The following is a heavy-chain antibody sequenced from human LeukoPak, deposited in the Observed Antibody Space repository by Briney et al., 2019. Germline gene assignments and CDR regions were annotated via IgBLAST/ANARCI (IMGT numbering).Heavy chain of an antibody. Sequence: GGSLRLSCAASGFTFSTYWMNWCRQAPGKGLEGVGNINQDASERNYVDSVRGRFTISRDNAKNSLHLQMNSLRAEDTAVYYCATDRDNSDWQKRFDSWGQGTLVTVSS. D-gene: IGHD2-21*02. CDR2: INQDASER. CDR1: GFTFSTYW. V-gene: IGHV3-7*01. CDR3: ATDRDNSDWQKRFDS. J-gene: IGHJ4*02.